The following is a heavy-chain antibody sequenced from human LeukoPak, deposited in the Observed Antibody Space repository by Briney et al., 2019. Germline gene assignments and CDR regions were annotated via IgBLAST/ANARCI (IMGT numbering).Heavy chain of an antibody. CDR3: AREKQNDYVFLFDP. Sequence: GGSLRLSCAASGLTFTRYSMSWVRQAPGKGLEWVSSISTSSGYIYYADSVMGRFTISRDNAKNSLYLQMNSLRAEDTALYYCAREKQNDYVFLFDPWGQGTLVTVSS. CDR1: GLTFTRYS. D-gene: IGHD3-16*01. J-gene: IGHJ5*02. V-gene: IGHV3-21*04. CDR2: ISTSSGYI.